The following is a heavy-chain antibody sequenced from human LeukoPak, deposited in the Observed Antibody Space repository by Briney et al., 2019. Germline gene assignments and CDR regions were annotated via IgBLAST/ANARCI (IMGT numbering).Heavy chain of an antibody. D-gene: IGHD2-2*01. Sequence: ASVKVSCKASGYTFFSYGISWVRPAPGQGLEWMGWISAYNGNTNYAQKLQGRVSMTTDTSTTTAHMELRSLRSDDTAVYYCAREYCSSTSCYSPDYWGQGTLVTVSS. V-gene: IGHV1-18*01. J-gene: IGHJ4*02. CDR3: AREYCSSTSCYSPDY. CDR1: GYTFFSYG. CDR2: ISAYNGNT.